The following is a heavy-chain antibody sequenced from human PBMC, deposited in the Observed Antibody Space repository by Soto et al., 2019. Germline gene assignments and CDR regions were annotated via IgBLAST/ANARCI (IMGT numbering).Heavy chain of an antibody. CDR1: GGSISSTGHY. J-gene: IGHJ4*02. V-gene: IGHV4-39*02. D-gene: IGHD2-21*02. Sequence: QLQLQESGPGLVKPSETLSLTCTVSGGSISSTGHYWGWIRQPPGKGLEWIGNIYYAGSPYYNPSLKSRLTISVDTSKNDFSLTLTSVAAADTAVYYCARLMGVVTVDYWGQGALVTVSS. CDR3: ARLMGVVTVDY. CDR2: IYYAGSP.